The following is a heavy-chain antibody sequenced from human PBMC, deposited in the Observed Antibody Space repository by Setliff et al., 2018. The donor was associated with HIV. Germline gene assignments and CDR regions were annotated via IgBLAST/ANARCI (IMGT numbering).Heavy chain of an antibody. J-gene: IGHJ3*01. D-gene: IGHD4-17*01. CDR2: INPGGGNT. CDR1: GYTFTGSF. CDR3: ARGQASNDYGVSF. V-gene: IGHV1-46*01. Sequence: ASVKVSCKSSGYTFTGSFMHWVRQAPGQGLEWMGWINPGGGNTRYAQRFQGRVSMTRDTSTSTVYMELSSRRSEDTAVYYCARGQASNDYGVSFWGQGTMVTVSS.